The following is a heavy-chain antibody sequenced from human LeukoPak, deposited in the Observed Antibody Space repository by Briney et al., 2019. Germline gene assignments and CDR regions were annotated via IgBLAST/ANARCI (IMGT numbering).Heavy chain of an antibody. D-gene: IGHD3-10*01. CDR2: IYYSGST. V-gene: IGHV4-59*01. Sequence: SETLSLTCTVSGGSISSYYWSWIRQPPGKGLEWIGYIYYSGSTNYNPSLKSRVTISVDTSKNQFSLKLSSVTAADTAVYYCATDGSGGYNPPYYYYYGMDVWGQGTTVTVSS. J-gene: IGHJ6*02. CDR1: GGSISSYY. CDR3: ATDGSGGYNPPYYYYYGMDV.